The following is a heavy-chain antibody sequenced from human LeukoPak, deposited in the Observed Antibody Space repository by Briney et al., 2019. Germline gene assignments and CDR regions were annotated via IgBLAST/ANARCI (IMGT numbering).Heavy chain of an antibody. Sequence: SETLSLTCTVSGGSISSYYWSWIRQPPGKGLEWIGYIYYSGSTNYNPSLKSRVTISVDTSKNQFSLKLSSVTAADTAVYYCARYYYDSSGYQYMDVWGKGTTVTVSS. CDR1: GGSISSYY. CDR2: IYYSGST. CDR3: ARYYYDSSGYQYMDV. J-gene: IGHJ6*03. V-gene: IGHV4-59*01. D-gene: IGHD3-22*01.